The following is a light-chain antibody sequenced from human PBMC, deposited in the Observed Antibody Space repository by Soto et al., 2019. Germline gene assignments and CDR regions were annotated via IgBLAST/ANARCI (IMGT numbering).Light chain of an antibody. CDR2: DAS. Sequence: EIVMTQSPATLSVSPGEGATLSCRASQSVSGKLAWYQHQPGQTHRLLIYDASTRATGIPARFSGSGSGTDFTLTISSLQPDDFATYYCQQYNSYSYTFGQGTKLEIK. CDR3: QQYNSYSYT. V-gene: IGKV3-15*01. J-gene: IGKJ2*01. CDR1: QSVSGK.